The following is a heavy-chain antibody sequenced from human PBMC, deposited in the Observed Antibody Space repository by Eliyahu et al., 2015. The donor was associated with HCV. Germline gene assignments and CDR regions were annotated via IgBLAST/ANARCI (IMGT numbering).Heavy chain of an antibody. CDR3: ARRTLDTAMVIVGFDY. V-gene: IGHV4-34*01. Sequence: QVQLQQWGAGLLKPSETLSLTCAVYGGSFSGYYWSWIRQPPGKGLEWIGEINHSGSTNYNPSLKSRVTISVDTSKNQFSLKLSSVTAADTAVYYCARRTLDTAMVIVGFDYWGQGTLVTVSS. CDR1: GGSFSGYY. D-gene: IGHD5-18*01. J-gene: IGHJ4*02. CDR2: INHSGST.